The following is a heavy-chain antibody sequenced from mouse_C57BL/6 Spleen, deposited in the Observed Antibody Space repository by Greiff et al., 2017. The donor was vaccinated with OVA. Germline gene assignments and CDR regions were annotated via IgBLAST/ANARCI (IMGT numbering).Heavy chain of an antibody. J-gene: IGHJ1*03. CDR2: IDPSDSYT. Sequence: QVQLQQPGAELVKPGASVKLSCKASGYTFTSYWMQWVKQRPGQGLEWIGEIDPSDSYTNCNQKFKGKATLTVDTSSSTAYMQLSSLTSEDSAVYYCARSTGPYWYFDVWGTGTTVTVSS. V-gene: IGHV1-50*01. D-gene: IGHD4-1*01. CDR1: GYTFTSYW. CDR3: ARSTGPYWYFDV.